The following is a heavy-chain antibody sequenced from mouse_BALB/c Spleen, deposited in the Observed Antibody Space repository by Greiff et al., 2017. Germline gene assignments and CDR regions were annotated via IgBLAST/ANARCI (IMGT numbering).Heavy chain of an antibody. D-gene: IGHD2-1*01. CDR1: GFTFSSYG. Sequence: EVKVVESGGDLVKPGGSLKLSCAASGFTFSSYGMSWVRQTPDKRLEWVATISSGGSYTYYPDSVKGRFTISRDNAKNTLYLQMSSLKSEDTAMYYCARLLYGNYYAMDYWGQGTSVTVSS. CDR3: ARLLYGNYYAMDY. CDR2: ISSGGSYT. V-gene: IGHV5-6*01. J-gene: IGHJ4*01.